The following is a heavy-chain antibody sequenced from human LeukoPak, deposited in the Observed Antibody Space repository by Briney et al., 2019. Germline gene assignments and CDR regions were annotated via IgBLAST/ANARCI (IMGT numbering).Heavy chain of an antibody. CDR3: ATGRKTIFGVVNYIRRGGFDY. J-gene: IGHJ4*02. CDR2: INPNSGGT. CDR1: GYTFTGYY. Sequence: ASVKVSCKASGYTFTGYYMHWVRQAPGQGLEWMGWINPNSGGTNYAQKFQGRVTMTRDTSISTAYMELSRLRAEDTAVYYCATGRKTIFGVVNYIRRGGFDYWGQGTLVTVSS. D-gene: IGHD3-3*01. V-gene: IGHV1-2*02.